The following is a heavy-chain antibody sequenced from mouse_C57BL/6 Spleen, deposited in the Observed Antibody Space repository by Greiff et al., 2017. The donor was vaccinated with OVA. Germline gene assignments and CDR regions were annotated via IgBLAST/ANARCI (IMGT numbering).Heavy chain of an antibody. V-gene: IGHV5-16*01. CDR2: INYDGSST. CDR1: GFTFSDYY. D-gene: IGHD2-2*01. J-gene: IGHJ2*01. Sequence: DVKLVESEGGLVQPGSSMKLSCTASGFTFSDYYMAWVRQVPEKGLEWVANINYDGSSTYYLDSLKSRFIISRDNAKNILYLQMSSLKSEDTATYYCARRLPGDYFDYWGQGTTLTVSS. CDR3: ARRLPGDYFDY.